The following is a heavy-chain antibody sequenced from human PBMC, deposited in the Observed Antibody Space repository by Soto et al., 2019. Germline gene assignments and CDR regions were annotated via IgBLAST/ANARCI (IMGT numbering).Heavy chain of an antibody. V-gene: IGHV3-74*01. Sequence: GGSLRLSCAASGFTFGDYWMHWVRQAPGKGLEWVSRMTSDGSTTDYADSVKGRFTVSRDNAKNTLYLQMNSLRAEDTAVYFCATAEVDYWGPGTLVTVS. CDR1: GFTFGDYW. J-gene: IGHJ4*02. CDR3: ATAEVDY. CDR2: MTSDGSTT.